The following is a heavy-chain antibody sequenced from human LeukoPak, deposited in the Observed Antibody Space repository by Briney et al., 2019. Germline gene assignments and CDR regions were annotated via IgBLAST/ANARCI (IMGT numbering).Heavy chain of an antibody. V-gene: IGHV3-53*01. J-gene: IGHJ4*02. D-gene: IGHD5-18*01. Sequence: PGGSLRLSCAASGFTVTNNYMSWVRQAPGKGLEWVSIIYTSGSTFYADSVKGRFTLSRDSSKNTLYLQMNSLRAEETAIYYCARGRGHHYGYYFDHWGEGTLVTVSS. CDR1: GFTVTNNY. CDR3: ARGRGHHYGYYFDH. CDR2: IYTSGST.